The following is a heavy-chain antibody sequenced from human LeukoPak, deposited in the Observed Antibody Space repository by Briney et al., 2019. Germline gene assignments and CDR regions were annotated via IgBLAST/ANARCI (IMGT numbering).Heavy chain of an antibody. Sequence: PSETLSLTRAVSVGSISSYYWSWIREHAGKGLECIGRIYTSGSTNYNPTLKSRVTMSVDTSKTQFSLKLSSVTAADTAVYYCARDVYCSGGSCYSGYASDIWGQGTMVTVSS. V-gene: IGHV4-4*07. CDR1: VGSISSYY. CDR2: IYTSGST. J-gene: IGHJ3*02. D-gene: IGHD2-15*01. CDR3: ARDVYCSGGSCYSGYASDI.